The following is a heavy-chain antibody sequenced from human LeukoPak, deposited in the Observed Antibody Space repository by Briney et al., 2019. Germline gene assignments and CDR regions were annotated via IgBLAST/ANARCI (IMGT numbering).Heavy chain of an antibody. V-gene: IGHV3-23*01. D-gene: IGHD6-6*01. CDR2: IGGLGSST. J-gene: IGHJ4*02. Sequence: GGSLRLSCAASGFTFSSHAMAWVRQAPGKGLEWVSAIGGLGSSTYYGDSVKGRFTISRDNSKNTVYLQMDSLRVEDTAVYYCARDPVIHSSSSSIFDYWGQGTLVTVSS. CDR3: ARDPVIHSSSSSIFDY. CDR1: GFTFSSHA.